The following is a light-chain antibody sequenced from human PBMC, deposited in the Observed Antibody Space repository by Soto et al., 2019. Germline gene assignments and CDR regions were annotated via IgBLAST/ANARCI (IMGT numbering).Light chain of an antibody. J-gene: IGLJ2*01. CDR1: SSDVGGYNY. CDR2: EVS. V-gene: IGLV2-8*01. CDR3: SSFAGNNNLV. Sequence: QSALTQPPSASGSPVQSVTISCTGTSSDVGGYNYVSWYQQHPGKAHKLMISEVSKRPSGVPDRFSGSKSGNTASLTVSGLQAEDEADYYCSSFAGNNNLVFGGGTKLTVL.